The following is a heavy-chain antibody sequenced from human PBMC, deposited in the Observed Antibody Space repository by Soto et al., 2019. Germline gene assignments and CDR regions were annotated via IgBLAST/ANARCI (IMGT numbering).Heavy chain of an antibody. Sequence: EVQLVESGGGMVQPGGSLRLSCAASGFTVSSNYMSWVSQATGKGLEWVSVIYSGGSTYYADSVKGRFTISRHNSKNTLYLQMNSLRAEDTAVYYCARVDCSGGSCHPTNRVDPCSQGTLVTVSS. J-gene: IGHJ5*02. CDR2: IYSGGST. CDR1: GFTVSSNY. D-gene: IGHD2-15*01. V-gene: IGHV3-53*04. CDR3: ARVDCSGGSCHPTNRVDP.